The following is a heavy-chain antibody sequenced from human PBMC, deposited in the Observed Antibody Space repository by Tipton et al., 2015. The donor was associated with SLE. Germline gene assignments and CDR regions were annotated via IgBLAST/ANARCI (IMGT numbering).Heavy chain of an antibody. CDR2: ISWNSGNR. Sequence: SLRLSCAASGFTFDDYTMHWVRLAPGKGLEWVSGISWNSGNRDYADSVKGRFTISRDNSKSTLYLQMNSLRGEDTAVYYCARPHYEIWSGYLRIHYWGQGTLVTVSS. J-gene: IGHJ4*02. CDR1: GFTFDDYT. V-gene: IGHV3-9*01. CDR3: ARPHYEIWSGYLRIHY. D-gene: IGHD3-3*01.